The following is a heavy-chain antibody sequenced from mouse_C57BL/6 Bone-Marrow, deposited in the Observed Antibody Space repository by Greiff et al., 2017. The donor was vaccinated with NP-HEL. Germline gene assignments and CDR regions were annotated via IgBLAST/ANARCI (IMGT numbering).Heavy chain of an antibody. V-gene: IGHV14-4*01. D-gene: IGHD1-1*01. J-gene: IGHJ4*01. CDR1: GFNIKDDY. CDR3: TTGVSSPYAMDY. Sequence: VQLQQSGAELVRPGASVKLSCTVSGFNIKDDYMHWVKQRPEQGLEWIGWIDPENGDTKYASKFQGKATITAETSSNTAYLQLSSLPSEDTAVYYCTTGVSSPYAMDYWGQCTSVTVSS. CDR2: IDPENGDT.